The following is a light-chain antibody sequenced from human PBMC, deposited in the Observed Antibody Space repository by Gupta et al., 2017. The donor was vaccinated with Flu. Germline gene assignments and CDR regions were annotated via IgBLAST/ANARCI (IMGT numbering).Light chain of an antibody. Sequence: EIVLTQSPGTLSLSPGERATLSCRASQTVSSSYLAWYQQKPGQAPRLLIYGASSRATGIPDRFSGSGSGTDFTLTIYRLEPEDFAMYYCQQDGSSPLTFGGGTKVEIK. CDR2: GAS. CDR3: QQDGSSPLT. J-gene: IGKJ4*01. V-gene: IGKV3-20*01. CDR1: QTVSSSY.